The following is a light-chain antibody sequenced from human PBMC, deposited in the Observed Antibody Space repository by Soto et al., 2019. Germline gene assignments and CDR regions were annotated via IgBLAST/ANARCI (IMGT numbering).Light chain of an antibody. Sequence: DIQMTQSPSSLSASVGDRVTITCQASRDISVYLNWYQQRPGKPPKLLIYDASNLQTGVPSRFSGSGSGTHFTFTISRLQPEDIATYYCQQYDNLPPYTFGQGTKLDIK. CDR3: QQYDNLPPYT. J-gene: IGKJ2*01. CDR1: RDISVY. V-gene: IGKV1-33*01. CDR2: DAS.